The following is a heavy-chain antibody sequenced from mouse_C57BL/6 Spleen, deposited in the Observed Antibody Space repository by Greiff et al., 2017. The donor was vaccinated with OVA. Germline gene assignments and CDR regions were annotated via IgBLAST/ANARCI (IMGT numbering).Heavy chain of an antibody. CDR2: IDPSDSYT. D-gene: IGHD2-3*01. J-gene: IGHJ3*01. Sequence: VQLQQPGAELVRPGTSVKLSCKASGYTFTSYWMHWVKQRPGQGLEWIGVIDPSDSYTNYNQKFKGKATLTVDTSSSTAYMQLSSLTSEDSAVYYCARYDGYPSWFAYWGQGTLVTVSA. V-gene: IGHV1-59*01. CDR1: GYTFTSYW. CDR3: ARYDGYPSWFAY.